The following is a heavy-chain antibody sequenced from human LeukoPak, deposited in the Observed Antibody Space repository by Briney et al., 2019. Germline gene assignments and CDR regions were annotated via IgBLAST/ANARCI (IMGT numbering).Heavy chain of an antibody. Sequence: ASVKVSCKASAYTFTSYGISWVRQAPGQGLEWMGWITAYNGNTNYAQKLQGRVTMTTDTSTSTAYMELRSLRSDDTAVYYCARSWGYSYGSAYVGYFDYWGQGTLVTVSS. V-gene: IGHV1-18*01. CDR1: AYTFTSYG. D-gene: IGHD5-18*01. J-gene: IGHJ4*02. CDR3: ARSWGYSYGSAYVGYFDY. CDR2: ITAYNGNT.